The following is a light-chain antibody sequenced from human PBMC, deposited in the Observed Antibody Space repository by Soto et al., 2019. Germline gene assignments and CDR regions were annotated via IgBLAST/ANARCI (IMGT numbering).Light chain of an antibody. V-gene: IGKV1-17*01. CDR2: AAS. J-gene: IGKJ1*01. Sequence: QMTQSPSSLSASVGEKIIITCRASRDVLSDVSWYQQKPGQAPKLLIYAASNLYTGVPSRFSGSRSGTEFTLTISRLEPEDFAVYYCQQYVSSPWTFGQGTKVDIK. CDR3: QQYVSSPWT. CDR1: RDVLSD.